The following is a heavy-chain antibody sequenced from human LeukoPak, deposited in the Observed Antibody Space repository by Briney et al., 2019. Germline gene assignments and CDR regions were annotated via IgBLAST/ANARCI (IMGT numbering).Heavy chain of an antibody. CDR1: EYDFANYW. D-gene: IGHD2/OR15-2a*01. J-gene: IGHJ5*02. Sequence: GDSLKISCKGPEYDFANYWIGWVRQTPGRSLEWMGIAHPATSIIHYGPSFQGQVTISFDRSLSTAYLQWTSLKASDSGTYFCARRKFYDTYLDPWGRGTLVTVSS. CDR3: ARRKFYDTYLDP. V-gene: IGHV5-51*01. CDR2: AHPATSII.